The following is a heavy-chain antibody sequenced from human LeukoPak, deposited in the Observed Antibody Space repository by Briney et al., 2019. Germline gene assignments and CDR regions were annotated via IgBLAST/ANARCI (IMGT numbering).Heavy chain of an antibody. J-gene: IGHJ3*02. CDR1: GGSISSYY. V-gene: IGHV4-59*12. CDR3: ASEKQGGSAFDI. CDR2: IYYSGST. D-gene: IGHD3-16*01. Sequence: PSETLSLTCTVSGGSISSYYWSWIRQPPGKGLEWIGYIYYSGSTNYNPSLKSRVTISVDTSKNQFSLKLSSVTAADTAVYYCASEKQGGSAFDIWGQGTMVTVSS.